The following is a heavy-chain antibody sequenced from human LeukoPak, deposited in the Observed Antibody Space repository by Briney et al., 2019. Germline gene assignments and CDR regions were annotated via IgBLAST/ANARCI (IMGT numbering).Heavy chain of an antibody. CDR3: ARGTYYDFWSGYPDFDY. CDR1: GLTFDDCG. CDR2: INWDGGST. V-gene: IGHV3-20*04. J-gene: IGHJ4*02. D-gene: IGHD3-3*01. Sequence: GGSLRPSCAASGLTFDDCGMSWVRQAPGKGLEWVSGINWDGGSTGYADSVKGRFTISRDNAKNSMYLQMNSLRAEDTAVYYRARGTYYDFWSGYPDFDYWGQGTLVTVSS.